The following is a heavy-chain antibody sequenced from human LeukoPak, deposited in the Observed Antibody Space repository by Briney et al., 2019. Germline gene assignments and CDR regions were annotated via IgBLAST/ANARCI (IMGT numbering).Heavy chain of an antibody. V-gene: IGHV3-7*01. Sequence: GGSLRLSCAASGFTFSSYWMSWVRQAPGKGLEWVAKIKQDGSEKYYVDSVKGRFTISRDNAKNSLYLQMNSLRAEDMAVYYCASLYGDYLGLSRDYWGQGTLVTVSS. J-gene: IGHJ4*02. CDR1: GFTFSSYW. CDR2: IKQDGSEK. CDR3: ASLYGDYLGLSRDY. D-gene: IGHD4-17*01.